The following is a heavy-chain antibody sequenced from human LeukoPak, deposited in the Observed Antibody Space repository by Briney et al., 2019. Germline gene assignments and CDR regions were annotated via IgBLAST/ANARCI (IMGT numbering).Heavy chain of an antibody. V-gene: IGHV4-4*02. J-gene: IGHJ3*02. CDR2: IYYSGST. CDR3: ARIYDSSGYYGDDAFDI. CDR1: GGSISSSNW. D-gene: IGHD3-22*01. Sequence: SETLSLTCAVSGGSISSSNWWSWVRQPPGKGLEWIGSIYYSGSTYYNPSLKSRVTISVDTSKNQFSLKLSSVTAADTAVYYCARIYDSSGYYGDDAFDIWGQGTMVTVSS.